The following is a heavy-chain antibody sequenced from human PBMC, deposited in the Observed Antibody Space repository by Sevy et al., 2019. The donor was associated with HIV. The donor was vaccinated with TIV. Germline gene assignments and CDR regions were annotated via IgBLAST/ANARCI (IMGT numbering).Heavy chain of an antibody. CDR2: ISSDGNSQ. V-gene: IGHV3-30*04. D-gene: IGHD1-26*01. Sequence: GSLRLSCAASGFTFSSHAMHWVRQAPGKGLDWVAVISSDGNSQYSADSVKGRFTISRDNSKNTLYLQMDSLIVEDTAVYYCARDLISGSYSQSLDYWGQGTLVTVSS. CDR3: ARDLISGSYSQSLDY. J-gene: IGHJ4*02. CDR1: GFTFSSHA.